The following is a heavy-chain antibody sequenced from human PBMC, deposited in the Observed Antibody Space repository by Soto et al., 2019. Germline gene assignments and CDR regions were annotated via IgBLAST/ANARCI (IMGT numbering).Heavy chain of an antibody. CDR2: IYYSGST. CDR3: AREIGAGVVPDYYYMDV. CDR1: GGSISSGGYY. V-gene: IGHV4-31*03. D-gene: IGHD2-2*01. J-gene: IGHJ6*03. Sequence: SETLSLTCTVSGGSISSGGYYWSWIRQHPGKGLEWIGYIYYSGSTHYNPSLKSRVTISVDTSKNQFSLKLSSVTAADTAVYYCAREIGAGVVPDYYYMDVWGKGTTVTVSS.